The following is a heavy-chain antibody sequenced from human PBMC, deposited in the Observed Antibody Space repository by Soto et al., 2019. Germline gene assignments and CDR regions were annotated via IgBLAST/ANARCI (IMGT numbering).Heavy chain of an antibody. Sequence: EVQLVESGGGLVQPGGSLRLSCAASGFTLSSYWMHWVRQAPGKGLVWVSRINSDGSSTSYADSVKGRFTISRDNAKKALYLQMNSRRAEETAVYYCTSGPPMYCSSSSCYASPFDYWGQGTLVTVSS. CDR3: TSGPPMYCSSSSCYASPFDY. CDR2: INSDGSST. J-gene: IGHJ4*02. V-gene: IGHV3-74*01. D-gene: IGHD2-2*01. CDR1: GFTLSSYW.